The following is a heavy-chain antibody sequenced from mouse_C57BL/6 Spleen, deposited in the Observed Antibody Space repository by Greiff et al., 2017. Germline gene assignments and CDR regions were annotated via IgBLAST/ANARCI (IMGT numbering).Heavy chain of an antibody. V-gene: IGHV3-6*01. Sequence: EVKLVESGPGLVKPSQSLSLTCSVTGYSITSGYYWNWIRQFPGNKLEWIGYISYDGSNNYNPSLKNRISITRDTSKNQFFLKLNSVTTEDTATYYCAREGAYYDYDVWGTGTTVTVSS. CDR1: GYSITSGYY. J-gene: IGHJ1*03. CDR3: AREGAYYDYDV. CDR2: ISYDGSN. D-gene: IGHD2-4*01.